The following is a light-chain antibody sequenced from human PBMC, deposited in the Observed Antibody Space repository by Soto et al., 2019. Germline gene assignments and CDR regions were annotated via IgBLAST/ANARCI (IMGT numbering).Light chain of an antibody. CDR3: QQSYSSPRT. J-gene: IGKJ1*01. CDR1: QNINNY. Sequence: DIQMTQSPSSLSASVGDRVTITCRASQNINNYLNWYQQKPGKAPKLMLYAASTLQSGVPSRFSGSGSGTDFTLTISSLQPEDFATYYCQQSYSSPRTFGQGTKVDIK. CDR2: AAS. V-gene: IGKV1-39*01.